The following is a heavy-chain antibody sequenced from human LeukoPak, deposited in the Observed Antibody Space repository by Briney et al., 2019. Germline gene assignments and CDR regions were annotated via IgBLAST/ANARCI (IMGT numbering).Heavy chain of an antibody. Sequence: SETLSLTCTVSGGSISTYYWSWIRQTPGKGLEWIGYVYYSGNTNYNPSLKSRVTISIDTSKNQFSLNLSSVTAVDMAVYYCARVGYSYGLDCWGQGTLVTVSS. CDR1: GGSISTYY. D-gene: IGHD5-18*01. CDR2: VYYSGNT. J-gene: IGHJ4*02. CDR3: ARVGYSYGLDC. V-gene: IGHV4-59*01.